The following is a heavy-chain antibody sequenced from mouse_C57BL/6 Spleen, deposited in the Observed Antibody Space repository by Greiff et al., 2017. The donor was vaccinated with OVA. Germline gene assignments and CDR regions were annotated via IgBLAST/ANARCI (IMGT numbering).Heavy chain of an antibody. D-gene: IGHD4-1*01. CDR1: GYAFGSSW. CDR3: ARGLAGTGFDY. CDR2: IYPGDGDT. Sequence: QVQLKESGPELVKPGASVKISCKASGYAFGSSWMNWVKQRPGKGLEWIGRIYPGDGDTNYNGKFKGKATLTADKSSSTAYMQLSSLTSEDSAVYFCARGLAGTGFDYWGQGTTLTVSS. V-gene: IGHV1-82*01. J-gene: IGHJ2*01.